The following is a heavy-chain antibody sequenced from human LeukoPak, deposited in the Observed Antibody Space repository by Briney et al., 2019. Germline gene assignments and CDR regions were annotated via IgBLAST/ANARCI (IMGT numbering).Heavy chain of an antibody. Sequence: PGGSLRLSCAASGFTFSSYAMHWVRQAPGKGLEYVSAISSNGGSTYYANSVKGRFTISRDNSKNTLYLQMNSLRAEDTAIYYCARSGGSYWYWGQGTLVTVSS. V-gene: IGHV3-64*01. D-gene: IGHD3-10*01. CDR3: ARSGGSYWY. J-gene: IGHJ4*02. CDR2: ISSNGGST. CDR1: GFTFSSYA.